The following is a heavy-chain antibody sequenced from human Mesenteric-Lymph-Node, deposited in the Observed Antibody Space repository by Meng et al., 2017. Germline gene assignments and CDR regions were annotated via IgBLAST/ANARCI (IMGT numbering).Heavy chain of an antibody. CDR3: ARVTMIAYFDY. D-gene: IGHD3-22*01. CDR1: DYIFTSYG. CDR2: ISGHNGNT. J-gene: IGHJ4*01. V-gene: IGHV1-18*01. Sequence: QVQLVQSGAEVKKLVASVKVSCKASDYIFTSYGLSWVRQAPGQGLEWMGWISGHNGNTKYAQQFQGRVTMTTDTSTSTAYMELRSLRADDTAVYYCARVTMIAYFDYWGQGTLVTVSS.